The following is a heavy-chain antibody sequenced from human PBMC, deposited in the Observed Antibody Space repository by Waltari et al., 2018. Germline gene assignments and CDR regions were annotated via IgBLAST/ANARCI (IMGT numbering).Heavy chain of an antibody. Sequence: QVQLVQSGAEVKKPGASVTVSCKASGYTFISYDIKWVRQATGQGLEWMGWMNPNSGNTGYAQKFQGRVTITRNTSISTAYMELRSLRSEDTAVYYCATGYYIWGSPLDYWGQGTLVTVSS. CDR1: GYTFISYD. V-gene: IGHV1-8*03. J-gene: IGHJ4*02. D-gene: IGHD3-16*01. CDR2: MNPNSGNT. CDR3: ATGYYIWGSPLDY.